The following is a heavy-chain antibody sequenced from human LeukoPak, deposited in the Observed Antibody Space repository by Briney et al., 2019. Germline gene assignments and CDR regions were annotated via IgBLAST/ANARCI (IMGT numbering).Heavy chain of an antibody. CDR2: IYHSGSN. Sequence: SETLSLTCSVSGYSINNNYYWGCIRQPPAKGLEWIGSIYHSGSNYYNPSLKSRVTISVDTSKNQFSLKLSCVTAADTGVYYCARVRAYIEVAGFDFDYWGQGTLVTVSS. J-gene: IGHJ4*02. CDR3: ARVRAYIEVAGFDFDY. V-gene: IGHV4-38-2*02. D-gene: IGHD6-19*01. CDR1: GYSINNNYY.